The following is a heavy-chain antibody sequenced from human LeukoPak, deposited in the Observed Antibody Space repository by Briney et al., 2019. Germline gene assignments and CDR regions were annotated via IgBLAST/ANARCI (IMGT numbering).Heavy chain of an antibody. Sequence: PVKVSCKASGGTFSSYAISWVRQAPGQGLEWMGRIMPILGIANYAQKFQGRVTITADKSTSTAYMELSSLRSEDTAVYYCARAVTLYDPFDYWGQGTLVTVSS. CDR3: ARAVTLYDPFDY. J-gene: IGHJ4*02. CDR1: GGTFSSYA. CDR2: IMPILGIA. D-gene: IGHD3-3*01. V-gene: IGHV1-69*04.